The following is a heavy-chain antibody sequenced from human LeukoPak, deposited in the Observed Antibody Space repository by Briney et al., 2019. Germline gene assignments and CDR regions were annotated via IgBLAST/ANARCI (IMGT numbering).Heavy chain of an antibody. J-gene: IGHJ4*02. CDR3: ARESNWNYPYYFDY. CDR1: GGSISSGDYY. CDR2: IYYSGST. Sequence: SETLSLTCTVSGGSISSGDYYWSWIRQPPGKGLEWIGYIYYSGSTYYNPSLKSRVTISVDTSKNQFSLKLSSVTAADTAVYYCARESNWNYPYYFDYWGQGTLVTVSS. D-gene: IGHD1-7*01. V-gene: IGHV4-30-4*08.